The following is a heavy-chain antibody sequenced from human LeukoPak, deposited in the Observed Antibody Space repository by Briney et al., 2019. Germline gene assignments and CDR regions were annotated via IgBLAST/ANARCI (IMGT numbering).Heavy chain of an antibody. CDR1: GFTFSSYN. D-gene: IGHD5-18*01. CDR2: ISISGDFI. V-gene: IGHV3-21*01. J-gene: IGHJ4*02. CDR3: ASARGYSYSLLDY. Sequence: GGSLRLSCAASGFTFSSYNMKWVRQAPGRGLECVSSISISGDFIYYADSVEGRFTISRDNAKNSLYLQMNNLRAEDTAIYYCASARGYSYSLLDYWGQGTLVTVSS.